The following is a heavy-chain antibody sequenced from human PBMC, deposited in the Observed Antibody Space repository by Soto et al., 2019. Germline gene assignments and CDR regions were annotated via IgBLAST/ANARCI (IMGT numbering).Heavy chain of an antibody. J-gene: IGHJ3*02. CDR1: GYTLTELS. CDR2: FDPEDGET. D-gene: IGHD3-3*01. Sequence: ASVKVSCKVSGYTLTELSMHWVRQAPGKGLEWMGGFDPEDGETIYAQKFQGRVTMTKNTSISTAYMELSSLRSEDTAVYYCARGKGYDFWSGYYRTGGAFDIWGQGTMVTVSS. V-gene: IGHV1-24*01. CDR3: ARGKGYDFWSGYYRTGGAFDI.